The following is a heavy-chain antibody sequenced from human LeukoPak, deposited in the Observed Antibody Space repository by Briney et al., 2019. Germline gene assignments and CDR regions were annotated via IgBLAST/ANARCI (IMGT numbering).Heavy chain of an antibody. V-gene: IGHV4-30-4*01. CDR1: GGSISSGDYY. CDR2: IYYSGST. D-gene: IGHD2-2*01. CDR3: ARDIVVVPAASRDYYYYYGMDV. J-gene: IGHJ6*02. Sequence: SQTLSLTCTVSGGSISSGDYYWGWIRQPPGKGLEWIGYIYYSGSTYYNPSLKSRVTISVDTSKNQFSLKLSSVTAADTAVYYCARDIVVVPAASRDYYYYYGMDVWGQGTTVTVSS.